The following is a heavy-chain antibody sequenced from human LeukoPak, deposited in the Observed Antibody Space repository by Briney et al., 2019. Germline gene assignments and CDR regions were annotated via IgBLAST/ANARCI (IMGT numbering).Heavy chain of an antibody. J-gene: IGHJ4*02. CDR3: AKTVSWGRLVPAAGIDY. V-gene: IGHV3-30*18. CDR2: ITYDGSNK. D-gene: IGHD2-2*01. CDR1: GFTFSSYG. Sequence: GRSLRLSCAASGFTFSSYGMHWVRQAPGKGLEWVAVITYDGSNKYYADSVKGRFTISRDNSKNTLYLQMNSLRAEDTAVYYCAKTVSWGRLVPAAGIDYWGQGTLVTVSS.